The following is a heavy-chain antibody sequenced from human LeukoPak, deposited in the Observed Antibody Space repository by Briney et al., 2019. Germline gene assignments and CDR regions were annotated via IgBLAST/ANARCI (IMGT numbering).Heavy chain of an antibody. CDR1: GFTFTNYG. Sequence: PGGSLRLSCSASGFTFTNYGMSWVRQAPGKGLEWVSGLSASGDGQFYADSVEGRFTISRDNARNSLYLQMNSLRAEDTAVYYCASLPGGKTAALEFDLRGRGTLVTVSS. CDR2: LSASGDGQ. J-gene: IGHJ2*01. V-gene: IGHV3-23*01. D-gene: IGHD6-13*01. CDR3: ASLPGGKTAALEFDL.